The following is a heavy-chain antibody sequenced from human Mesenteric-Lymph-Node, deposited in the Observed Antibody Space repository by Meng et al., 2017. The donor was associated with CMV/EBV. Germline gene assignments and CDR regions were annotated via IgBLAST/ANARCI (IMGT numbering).Heavy chain of an antibody. Sequence: ASGGTFSTYIISWVRQAPGQGLEWMGGIIPVFGPATYAQKFQGRVTLTTDESTSTAYMELSSLTSEDTAVYYCATVKPYNSNCYFDYWGQGTLVTVSS. J-gene: IGHJ4*02. CDR3: ATVKPYNSNCYFDY. D-gene: IGHD1-7*01. CDR2: IIPVFGPA. V-gene: IGHV1-69*05. CDR1: GGTFSTYI.